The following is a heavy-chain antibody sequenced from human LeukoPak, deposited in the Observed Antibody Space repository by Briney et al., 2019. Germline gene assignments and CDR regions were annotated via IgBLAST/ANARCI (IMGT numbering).Heavy chain of an antibody. D-gene: IGHD3-22*01. CDR1: GYTFTSYA. CDR2: INAGKGNT. CDR3: AFTTYYYDSSGYSSRWLDP. Sequence: ASVKVSCTASGYTFTSYAIHWVRQAPGQRLEWMGWINAGKGNTKYSQKFQGRVTITRDTSAATAYMELSSLRSEDTAVYYCAFTTYYYDSSGYSSRWLDPWGQGTLVTVSS. V-gene: IGHV1-3*01. J-gene: IGHJ5*02.